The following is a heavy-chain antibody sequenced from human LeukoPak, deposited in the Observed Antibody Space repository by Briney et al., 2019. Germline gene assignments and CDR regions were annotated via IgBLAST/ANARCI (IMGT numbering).Heavy chain of an antibody. J-gene: IGHJ4*02. CDR1: GFTFSSYS. D-gene: IGHD1-26*01. CDR2: ISLSSTII. V-gene: IGHV3-48*01. CDR3: ARGAGALDC. Sequence: PGGTLRLSCAASGFTFSSYSMNWVRQAPGKGLEWLAYISLSSTIIYYATPVKSRFTISTDNATNTLYLQKHSLSAADTAAYHRARGAGALDCWGRGILVTVCS.